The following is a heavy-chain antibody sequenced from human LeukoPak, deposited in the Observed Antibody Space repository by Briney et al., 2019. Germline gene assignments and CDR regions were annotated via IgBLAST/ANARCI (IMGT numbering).Heavy chain of an antibody. CDR2: IWYDGSNK. J-gene: IGHJ6*02. CDR1: GFTFSSYG. D-gene: IGHD3-9*01. Sequence: PGGSLRLSCAASGFTFSSYGMHWVRQAPGKGLEWVAVIWYDGSNKYYADSVKGRFTISRDNSKNTLYLQMNSLRAEDTAVYYCARDGGSLRYFDWPPMDAWGQGTTVTVSS. V-gene: IGHV3-33*01. CDR3: ARDGGSLRYFDWPPMDA.